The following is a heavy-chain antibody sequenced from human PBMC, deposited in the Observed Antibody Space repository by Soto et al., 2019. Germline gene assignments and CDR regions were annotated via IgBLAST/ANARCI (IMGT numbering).Heavy chain of an antibody. Sequence: SETLSLTCSVSGGSISRSSHYWGWIRQPPGKGLEWIGSIYYSGSTYYNPSLKSRVTISVDPSKNQFSLKLNSVTAADTAVYYCATSGSGSHYYFDYWGQGTLVTVSS. J-gene: IGHJ4*02. CDR3: ATSGSGSHYYFDY. D-gene: IGHD3-10*01. V-gene: IGHV4-39*01. CDR1: GGSISRSSHY. CDR2: IYYSGST.